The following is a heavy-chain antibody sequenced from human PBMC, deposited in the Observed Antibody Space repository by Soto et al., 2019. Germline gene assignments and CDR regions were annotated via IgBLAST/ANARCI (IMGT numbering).Heavy chain of an antibody. CDR3: ARGSGRYFDWLLRAGEMDV. Sequence: QVQLVQSGAEVKKPGASVKVSCKASGYTFTSYDINWVRQATGQGLEWMGWMNPNSGNTGYAQKFQGRVTMTRNTSISTAYRELSSLRSEDTAVYYCARGSGRYFDWLLRAGEMDVWGQGTTVTVSS. D-gene: IGHD3-9*01. J-gene: IGHJ6*02. CDR2: MNPNSGNT. CDR1: GYTFTSYD. V-gene: IGHV1-8*01.